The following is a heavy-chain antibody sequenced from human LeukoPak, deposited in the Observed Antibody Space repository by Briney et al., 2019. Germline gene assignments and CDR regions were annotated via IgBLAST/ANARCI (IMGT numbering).Heavy chain of an antibody. CDR3: ARDMFTAMVTWGGFDP. Sequence: PEGSLRLSCAASGFTFSDYYMSWIRQAPGKGLEWVSYISSSGSTIYYADSVKGRFTISRDNAKNSLYLQMNSLRAEDTAVYYCARDMFTAMVTWGGFDPWGQGTLVTVSS. D-gene: IGHD5-18*01. V-gene: IGHV3-11*01. CDR2: ISSSGSTI. J-gene: IGHJ5*02. CDR1: GFTFSDYY.